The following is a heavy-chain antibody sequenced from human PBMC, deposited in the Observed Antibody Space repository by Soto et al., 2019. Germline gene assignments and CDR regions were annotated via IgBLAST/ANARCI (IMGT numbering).Heavy chain of an antibody. D-gene: IGHD2-21*01. CDR3: ARGGLLLDY. CDR2: IWYDGSNK. CDR1: GFTFTSYG. V-gene: IGHV3-33*01. Sequence: QVQLVESGGGVVQPGRSLRLSCAASGFTFTSYGMHWVRQAPGKGLEWVAVIWYDGSNKYYADSVKGRFTISRDNSKNRLYLQMNSLRAEDTAVYYCARGGLLLDYWGQGTLVTVSS. J-gene: IGHJ4*02.